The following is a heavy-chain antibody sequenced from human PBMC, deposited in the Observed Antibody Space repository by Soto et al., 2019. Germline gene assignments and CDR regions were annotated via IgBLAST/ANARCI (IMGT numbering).Heavy chain of an antibody. J-gene: IGHJ3*02. CDR1: GGSISSGGYY. V-gene: IGHV4-31*03. CDR3: ARDLYGGNSDAFDI. CDR2: IYYSGST. Sequence: QVQLQESGPGLVKPSQTLYLTCTVSGGSISSGGYYWSWIRQHPGKGLEWIGYIYYSGSTYYNPSLKSRVTISVDTSKNQFSLKLSSVTAADTAVYYCARDLYGGNSDAFDIWGQGTMVTVSS. D-gene: IGHD4-17*01.